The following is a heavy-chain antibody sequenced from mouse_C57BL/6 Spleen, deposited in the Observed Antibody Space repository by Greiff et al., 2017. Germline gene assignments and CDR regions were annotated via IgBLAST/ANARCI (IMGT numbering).Heavy chain of an antibody. CDR3: AREDYGSSSWYFDV. D-gene: IGHD1-1*01. Sequence: QVQLQQSGAELARPGASVKLSCKASGYTFTSYGISWVKQRTGQGLEWIGEIYPRSGNTYYNEKFKGKATLTADKSSSTAYMELRSLTSEDSAVYFCAREDYGSSSWYFDVWGTGTTVTVSS. CDR1: GYTFTSYG. CDR2: IYPRSGNT. V-gene: IGHV1-81*01. J-gene: IGHJ1*03.